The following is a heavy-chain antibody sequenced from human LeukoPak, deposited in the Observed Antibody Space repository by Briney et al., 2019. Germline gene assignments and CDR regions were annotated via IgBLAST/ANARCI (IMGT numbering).Heavy chain of an antibody. CDR2: ISGGST. CDR1: GFTFSSYA. J-gene: IGHJ4*02. CDR3: AKVQPLWGDFDY. V-gene: IGHV3-23*01. Sequence: GGSLRLSCAASGFTFSSYAMSWVRQAPGKGLEWVSAISGGSTYYADSVKGRFTISRDNSKNTLYLQMNSLRAEDTAVYYCAKVQPLWGDFDYWGQGTLVTVSS. D-gene: IGHD3-10*01.